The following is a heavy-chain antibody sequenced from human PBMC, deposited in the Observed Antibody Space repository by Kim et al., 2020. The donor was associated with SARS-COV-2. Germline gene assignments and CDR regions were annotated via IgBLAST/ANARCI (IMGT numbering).Heavy chain of an antibody. CDR3: ARHRPYYDILTGYLYYYYYGMDV. D-gene: IGHD3-9*01. Sequence: ASVKVSCKASGYTFTSYYMHWVRQAPGQRLEWIGWINAGNGNTKYSQKFQGRVTITRDTSASTAYMELSSLRSEDTAVYYCARHRPYYDILTGYLYYYYYGMDVWGQGTTVTVSS. CDR2: INAGNGNT. J-gene: IGHJ6*02. CDR1: GYTFTSYY. V-gene: IGHV1-3*01.